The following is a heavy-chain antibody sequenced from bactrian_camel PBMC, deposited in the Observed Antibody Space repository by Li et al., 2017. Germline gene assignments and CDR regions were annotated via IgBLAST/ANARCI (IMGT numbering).Heavy chain of an antibody. V-gene: IGHV3S55*01. J-gene: IGHJ4*01. CDR3: ALIGSRLDL. D-gene: IGHD4*01. CDR1: GFTFDDSS. CDR2: ESSDGNT. Sequence: VQLVESGGGSVQAGGSLRLSCTASGFTFDDSSMGWYRQAPGNDCELVSAESSDGNTYYAVSVKGQFTISRDNAKNTLYLQMDSLKIEDTALYYCALIGSRLDLWGQGTQVTVS.